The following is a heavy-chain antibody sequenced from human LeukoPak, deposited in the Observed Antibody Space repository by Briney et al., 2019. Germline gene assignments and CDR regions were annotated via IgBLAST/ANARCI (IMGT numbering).Heavy chain of an antibody. V-gene: IGHV4-39*01. Sequence: PPETLSLTCTVSGGSISSSSYYWGWIRQPPGKGLEWIGSIYYSGSTYYNPSLKSRVTISVDTSKNQFSLKLSSVTAADTAVYYCARYSSSFGSRYNWFDPWGQGTLVTVSS. J-gene: IGHJ5*02. D-gene: IGHD6-13*01. CDR3: ARYSSSFGSRYNWFDP. CDR1: GGSISSSSYY. CDR2: IYYSGST.